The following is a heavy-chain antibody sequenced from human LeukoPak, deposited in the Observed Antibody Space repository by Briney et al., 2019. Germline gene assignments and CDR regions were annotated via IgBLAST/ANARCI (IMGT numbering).Heavy chain of an antibody. CDR1: GGSISTGGNY. V-gene: IGHV4-31*03. Sequence: SEALSLTCTVSGGSISTGGNYWSWTRQHPGKGLEWLGYIYYSGSTYYNPSLKSRVTKSVDTSKNQFSLKLSSVTAAHTAVYYCARGKFLADYYDSSCYFDYWGQGTLVTVSS. D-gene: IGHD3-22*01. CDR2: IYYSGST. CDR3: ARGKFLADYYDSSCYFDY. J-gene: IGHJ4*02.